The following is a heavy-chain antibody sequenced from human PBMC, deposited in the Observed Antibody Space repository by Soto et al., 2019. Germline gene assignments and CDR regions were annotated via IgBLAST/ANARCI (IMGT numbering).Heavy chain of an antibody. CDR3: AKDRRGGYCSGGRCYSPDY. CDR2: FSGSGGST. CDR1: GFTFGSYD. D-gene: IGHD2-15*01. V-gene: IGHV3-23*01. J-gene: IGHJ4*02. Sequence: EVQLLESGGGLGQPGGSLRLSCATSGFTFGSYDMSWVRQAPGKGLEWVSTFSGSGGSTYYADSVKGRFTISRDNSKNTVYLQMNSLRAEDTAVYYCAKDRRGGYCSGGRCYSPDYWGQGTLVTVSS.